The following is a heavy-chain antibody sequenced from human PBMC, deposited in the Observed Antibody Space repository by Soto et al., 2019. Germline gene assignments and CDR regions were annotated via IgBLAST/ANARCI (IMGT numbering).Heavy chain of an antibody. CDR3: ARARSASGSLYYDY. D-gene: IGHD3-10*01. CDR1: GGSISSSSYY. V-gene: IGHV4-39*01. J-gene: IGHJ4*02. Sequence: SETLSLTCTVSGGSISSSSYYWGWIRQPPGKGLEWIGSIYYSGSTYYNPSLKSRVTISVDTSKNQFSLKLSSVTAADTAVYYCARARSASGSLYYDYWGQGTLVTVSS. CDR2: IYYSGST.